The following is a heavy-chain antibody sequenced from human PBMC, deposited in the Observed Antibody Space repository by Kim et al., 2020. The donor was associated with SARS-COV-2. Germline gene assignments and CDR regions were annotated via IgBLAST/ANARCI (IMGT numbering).Heavy chain of an antibody. Sequence: GRSLRLSCAASGFTFSSYAMHWVRQAPGKGLEWVAVISYDGSNKYYADSVKGRFTISRDNSKNTLYLQMNSLRAEDTAVYYCARVSSSWYSGFDPWGQGTLVTVSS. D-gene: IGHD6-13*01. V-gene: IGHV3-30*04. CDR3: ARVSSSWYSGFDP. CDR2: ISYDGSNK. CDR1: GFTFSSYA. J-gene: IGHJ5*02.